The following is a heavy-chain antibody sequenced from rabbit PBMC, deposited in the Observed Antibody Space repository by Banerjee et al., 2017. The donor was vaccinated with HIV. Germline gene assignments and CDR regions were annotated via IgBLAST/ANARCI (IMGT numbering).Heavy chain of an antibody. D-gene: IGHD8-1*01. J-gene: IGHJ4*01. V-gene: IGHV1S45*01. CDR2: IYAGSSGSS. CDR1: GFSFSSSYW. Sequence: QEQLVESGGGLVQPEGSLTLTCTASGFSFSSSYWICWVRQAPGKGLEWIACIYAGSSGSSYYASWVNGRFTISRSTSLNTVDLKMTSLTAADTATYFCARAFAGYAGGNYAIPYYFNLWGQGTLVTVS. CDR3: ARAFAGYAGGNYAIPYYFNL.